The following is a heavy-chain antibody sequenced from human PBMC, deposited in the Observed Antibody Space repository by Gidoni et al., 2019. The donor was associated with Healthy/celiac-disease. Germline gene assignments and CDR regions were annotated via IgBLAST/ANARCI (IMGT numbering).Heavy chain of an antibody. D-gene: IGHD2-2*01. CDR2: IIPILGIA. Sequence: QVQLVQSGAEVKKPGSSVKVSCKASGGTFSSYAISRVRQAPGQGLEWMGRIIPILGIANYEQKFQGRVTITADKSTSTAYMELSSLRSEDTAVYYCARDLAVVVPAASYYYYYMDVWGKGTTVTVSS. CDR3: ARDLAVVVPAASYYYYYMDV. J-gene: IGHJ6*03. CDR1: GGTFSSYA. V-gene: IGHV1-69*04.